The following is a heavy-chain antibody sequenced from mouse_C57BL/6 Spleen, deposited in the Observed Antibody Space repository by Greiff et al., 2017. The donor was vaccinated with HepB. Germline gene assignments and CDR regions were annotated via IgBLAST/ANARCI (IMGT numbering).Heavy chain of an antibody. J-gene: IGHJ1*03. D-gene: IGHD2-4*01. V-gene: IGHV1-59*01. CDR3: ARRTMIKYFDV. CDR2: IDPSDSYT. Sequence: VQLQQPGAELVRPGTSVKLSCKASGYTFTSYWMHWVKQRPGQGLEWIGVIDPSDSYTNYNQKFKGKATLTVDTSSSTAYMQLSSLTSEDSAVYYCARRTMIKYFDVWGTGTTVTVSS. CDR1: GYTFTSYW.